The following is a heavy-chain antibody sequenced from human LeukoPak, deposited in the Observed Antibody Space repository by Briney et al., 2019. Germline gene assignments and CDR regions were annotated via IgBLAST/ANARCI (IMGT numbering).Heavy chain of an antibody. Sequence: GGSLRLSCAASGFTFSSYAVSWVRQAPGKGLEWVSGISGSGGSTYYADSVKGGVTISRDISKNPLYVQMNSLRAEDAAVYYCAKDKGWGYSSYDYYGMDVWGQGTRVTVSS. J-gene: IGHJ6*02. CDR1: GFTFSSYA. V-gene: IGHV3-23*01. D-gene: IGHD1-26*01. CDR2: ISGSGGST. CDR3: AKDKGWGYSSYDYYGMDV.